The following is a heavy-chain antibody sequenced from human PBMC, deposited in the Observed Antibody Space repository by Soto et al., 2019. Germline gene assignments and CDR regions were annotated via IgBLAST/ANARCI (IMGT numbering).Heavy chain of an antibody. CDR3: ATNKIVGATRRSAFDI. D-gene: IGHD1-26*01. CDR2: INPSGGST. CDR1: GYTFTSYY. Sequence: ASVKVSCKASGYTFTSYYMHWVRQAPGQGLERMGIINPSGGSTSYAQKFQGRVTMTRDTSTSTVYMELSSLRSEDTAVYYCATNKIVGATRRSAFDIWGQGTMVTV. J-gene: IGHJ3*02. V-gene: IGHV1-46*01.